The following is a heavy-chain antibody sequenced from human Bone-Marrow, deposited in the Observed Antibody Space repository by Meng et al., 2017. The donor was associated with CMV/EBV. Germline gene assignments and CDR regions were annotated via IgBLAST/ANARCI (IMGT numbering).Heavy chain of an antibody. CDR2: IYPGDSDT. CDR3: ARLYCSSTSCYYYYYYGMDV. V-gene: IGHV5-51*01. Sequence: GGPLRLSCKGSGYSFTSYWIGWLRQMPGKGLEWMGIIYPGDSDTRYSPSFQGQVTISADKSISTAYLQWSSLKASDTAMYHCARLYCSSTSCYYYYYYGMDVWGQGTTVTVSS. D-gene: IGHD2-2*01. CDR1: GYSFTSYW. J-gene: IGHJ6*02.